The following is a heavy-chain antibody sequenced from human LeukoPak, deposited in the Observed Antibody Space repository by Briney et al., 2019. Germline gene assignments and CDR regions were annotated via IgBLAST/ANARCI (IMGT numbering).Heavy chain of an antibody. CDR3: AREKGDYSSGWYDY. J-gene: IGHJ4*02. CDR2: ISYDGSNK. V-gene: IGHV3-30*04. Sequence: PGRSLRLSCAASGFTFSSYAMHWARQAPGKGLEWVAVISYDGSNKYYADSVKGRFTISRDNSKNTLYLQMNSLRAEDTAVYYCAREKGDYSSGWYDYWGQGTLVTVSS. CDR1: GFTFSSYA. D-gene: IGHD6-19*01.